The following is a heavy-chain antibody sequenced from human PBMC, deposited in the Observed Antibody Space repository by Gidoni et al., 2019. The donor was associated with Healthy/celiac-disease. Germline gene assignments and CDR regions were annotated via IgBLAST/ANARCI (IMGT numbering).Heavy chain of an antibody. J-gene: IGHJ6*03. CDR3: ARRPTYSSGRMDV. Sequence: QVQLQQWGAGLLKPSEPLSLTCAVYGGSFSGYYWSWIRQPPGKGLEWIGEINHSGSTNYNPSLKSRVTISVDTSKNQFSLKLSSVTAADTAVYYCARRPTYSSGRMDVWGKGTTVTVSS. D-gene: IGHD6-19*01. CDR1: GGSFSGYY. CDR2: INHSGST. V-gene: IGHV4-34*01.